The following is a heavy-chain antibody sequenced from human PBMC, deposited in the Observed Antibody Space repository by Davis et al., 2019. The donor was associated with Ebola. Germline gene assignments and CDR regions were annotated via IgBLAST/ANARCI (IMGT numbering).Heavy chain of an antibody. CDR3: VRDSIEGATTFDY. Sequence: GGSLRLSCADSVITFRSYAMTWVRQAPGKGLEWVSAISGSGGTTYYAGSVKGRFIISRDNSKNTLYLQMNSLRAEDTAVYYCVRDSIEGATTFDYWGQGTLVTVAS. D-gene: IGHD1-26*01. CDR2: ISGSGGTT. V-gene: IGHV3-23*01. CDR1: VITFRSYA. J-gene: IGHJ4*02.